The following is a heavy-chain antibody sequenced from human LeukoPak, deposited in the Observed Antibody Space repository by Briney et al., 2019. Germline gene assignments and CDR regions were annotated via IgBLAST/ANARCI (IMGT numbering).Heavy chain of an antibody. CDR2: IRTKSNNYAT. CDR3: STFDNSGYYNGAFYAY. J-gene: IGHJ4*02. D-gene: IGHD3-22*01. V-gene: IGHV3-73*01. CDR1: AFTFIVSY. Sequence: GVSLNLSCAASAFTFIVSYMHWVRQSSGKGLEWLGLIRTKSNNYATAYSASVKGRFTISRDDSKNTVYMQMISLKSEDTAVYYCSTFDNSGYYNGAFYAYWGRGILVTVSS.